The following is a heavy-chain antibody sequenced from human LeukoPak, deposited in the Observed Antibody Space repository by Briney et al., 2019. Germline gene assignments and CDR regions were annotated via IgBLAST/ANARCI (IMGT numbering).Heavy chain of an antibody. V-gene: IGHV4-59*08. J-gene: IGHJ4*02. CDR2: IYYSGST. CDR3: ARHNGYDSTLDY. Sequence: SETLSLTCTVSGGSLSSYYWSWIRQPPGKGLEWIGYIYYSGSTNYNPSLKSRVTISVDTSKNQFSLKLSSVTAADTAVYYCARHNGYDSTLDYWGQGTLVTVSS. D-gene: IGHD3-22*01. CDR1: GGSLSSYY.